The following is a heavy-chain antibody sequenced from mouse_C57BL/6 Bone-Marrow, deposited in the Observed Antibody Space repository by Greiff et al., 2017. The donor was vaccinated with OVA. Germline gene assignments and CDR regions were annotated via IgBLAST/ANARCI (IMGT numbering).Heavy chain of an antibody. CDR1: GYTFTTYP. CDR3: ARYLPYYGSHYYAMDY. J-gene: IGHJ4*01. Sequence: QVQLQQSGAELVKPGASVKLSCKASGYTFTTYPIEWMKQNHGQSLEWIGNFHPYNDDTKYNEKFKGKATLTVEKSSSTVYLELSRLTSDDSAVYYCARYLPYYGSHYYAMDYWGQGTSVTVSS. D-gene: IGHD1-1*01. V-gene: IGHV1-47*01. CDR2: FHPYNDDT.